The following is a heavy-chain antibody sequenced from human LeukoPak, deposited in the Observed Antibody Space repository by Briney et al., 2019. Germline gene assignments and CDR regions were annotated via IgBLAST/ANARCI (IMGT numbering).Heavy chain of an antibody. D-gene: IGHD6-19*01. V-gene: IGHV4-34*01. J-gene: IGHJ4*02. CDR3: ARHRGSSGWFNF. Sequence: SETLSLTCAVYGGSFCGYYWIWIRQPPGKGLEWIGEINHSGSTSYNPSLKSRVTISIDTSKNQFSLKLSSVTAADTAVYYCARHRGSSGWFNFWGQGTLVTVSS. CDR2: INHSGST. CDR1: GGSFCGYY.